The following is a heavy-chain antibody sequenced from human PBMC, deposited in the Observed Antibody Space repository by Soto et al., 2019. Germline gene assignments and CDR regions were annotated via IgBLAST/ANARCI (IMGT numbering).Heavy chain of an antibody. CDR3: ARDVRGFGVGATVVEGAFDI. D-gene: IGHD1-26*01. V-gene: IGHV4-4*02. CDR2: IYHSGST. Sequence: TSETLSLTCAVSGGSISSSNWWGWGRQPPGKGLEWIGEIYHSGSTNYHPSLKSRVTISVDKSKNQFSLKLSSVTAADTAVYYCARDVRGFGVGATVVEGAFDIWGQGTMVTVSS. J-gene: IGHJ3*02. CDR1: GGSISSSNW.